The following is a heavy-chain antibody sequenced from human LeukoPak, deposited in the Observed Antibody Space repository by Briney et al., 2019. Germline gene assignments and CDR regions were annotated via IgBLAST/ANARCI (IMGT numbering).Heavy chain of an antibody. D-gene: IGHD2-2*02. CDR3: AKSPIVVVPAAICF. J-gene: IGHJ4*02. V-gene: IGHV3-23*01. CDR1: GFTFSSYA. Sequence: GGSLRLSCAASGFTFSSYAMSWVRPAPGKGLEWVSAISGSGGSTYYADSVTGRFTISRDNSKNTLYLQMNSLRAEDTAVYYCAKSPIVVVPAAICFWGQGTLVTVSP. CDR2: ISGSGGST.